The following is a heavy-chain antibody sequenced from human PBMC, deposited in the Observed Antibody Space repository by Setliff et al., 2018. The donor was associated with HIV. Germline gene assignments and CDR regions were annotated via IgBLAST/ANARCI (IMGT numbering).Heavy chain of an antibody. CDR3: ASSGYNYGGYYMDV. V-gene: IGHV3-7*03. CDR1: GFTFSSCW. J-gene: IGHJ6*03. CDR2: IKQDGSEK. Sequence: PGGSLRLSCAASGFTFSSCWVTWVRQGPGKGLEWVANIKQDGSEKYYVDSVKGRFTISRDNGKNSLYLQMNSLRAEDTAVYYCASSGYNYGGYYMDVWGEGTTVTVSS. D-gene: IGHD5-18*01.